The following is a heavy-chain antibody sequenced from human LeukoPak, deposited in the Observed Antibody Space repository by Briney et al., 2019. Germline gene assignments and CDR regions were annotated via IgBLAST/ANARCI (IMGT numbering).Heavy chain of an antibody. J-gene: IGHJ3*02. CDR2: INPNSGGT. CDR3: ARVREPRNYDAFDI. CDR1: GYTFTGYY. Sequence: ASVKVSCKASGYTFTGYYMHWVRQAPGQGLEWMGWINPNSGGTNYAQKFQGRVTMTRGTSISTAYMELSRLRSDDTAVYYCARVREPRNYDAFDIWGQGTMVTVSS. V-gene: IGHV1-2*02. D-gene: IGHD1-26*01.